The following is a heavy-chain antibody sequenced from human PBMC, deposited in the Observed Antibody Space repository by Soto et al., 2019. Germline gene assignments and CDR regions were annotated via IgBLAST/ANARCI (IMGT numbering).Heavy chain of an antibody. D-gene: IGHD2-2*01. J-gene: IGHJ5*02. Sequence: GGSLRLSCAASGFTFSSYSMNWVRQAPGKGLEWVSSISSSSGYIYYADSVKGRFTISRDNAKNSLYLQMNSLRAEDTAVYYCARDHSTSPQPYNWFDPWGQGTLVTVSS. CDR1: GFTFSSYS. V-gene: IGHV3-21*01. CDR3: ARDHSTSPQPYNWFDP. CDR2: ISSSSGYI.